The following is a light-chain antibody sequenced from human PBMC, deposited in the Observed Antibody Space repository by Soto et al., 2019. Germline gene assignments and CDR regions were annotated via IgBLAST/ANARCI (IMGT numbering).Light chain of an antibody. CDR3: QQSFITPPLT. CDR1: QSISTY. V-gene: IGKV1-39*01. J-gene: IGKJ4*01. CDR2: GAS. Sequence: DIQMSQSPSSLSASIGDRITITCRASQSISTYLNWYQQKPGKAPRLLIYGASTLQNGVPSRFRGSGSATDYTLTISSLQPEDFATYYCQQSFITPPLTFGGGTTVEMK.